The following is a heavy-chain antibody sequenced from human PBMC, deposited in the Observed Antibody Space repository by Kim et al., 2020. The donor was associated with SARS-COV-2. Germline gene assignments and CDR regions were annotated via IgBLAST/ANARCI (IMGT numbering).Heavy chain of an antibody. J-gene: IGHJ4*02. CDR3: ARDHIAARNFFDY. Sequence: GGSLRLSCAASGFTFSSYGMHWVRQAPGKGLEWVAVISYDGSNKYYADSVKGRFTISRDNSKNTLYLQMNSLRAEDTAVYYCARDHIAARNFFDYWGQGTLVTVSS. CDR1: GFTFSSYG. D-gene: IGHD6-6*01. CDR2: ISYDGSNK. V-gene: IGHV3-30*03.